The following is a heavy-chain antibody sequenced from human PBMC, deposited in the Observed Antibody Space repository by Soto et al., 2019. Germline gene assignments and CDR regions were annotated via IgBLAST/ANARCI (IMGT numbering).Heavy chain of an antibody. J-gene: IGHJ3*02. V-gene: IGHV4-34*01. CDR3: ARGGSNDWQVAFDI. D-gene: IGHD3-9*01. CDR1: GGSFSTYY. CDR2: INHSGSN. Sequence: SETLSLTCVVAGGSFSTYYYNWIRQSPGKGLEWIGEINHSGSNNYSPSLKSRVTMSLDTSKNQFSLKLTSVTAADTAVYYCARGGSNDWQVAFDIWGQGTMVTVSS.